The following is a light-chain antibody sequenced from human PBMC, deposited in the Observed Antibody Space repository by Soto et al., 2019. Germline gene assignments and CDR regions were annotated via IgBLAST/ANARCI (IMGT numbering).Light chain of an antibody. CDR2: DAS. CDR3: QQYNSYPWT. CDR1: QSIRSW. V-gene: IGKV1-5*01. Sequence: DIQMTQSPSTLSASVGDRVTITCRASQSIRSWLAWYQQKPGKAPKLLIYDASSLESGVTSRFSGSGSGTEFTLTISSLQPDDFATYYCQQYNSYPWTFGQGTKVEIK. J-gene: IGKJ1*01.